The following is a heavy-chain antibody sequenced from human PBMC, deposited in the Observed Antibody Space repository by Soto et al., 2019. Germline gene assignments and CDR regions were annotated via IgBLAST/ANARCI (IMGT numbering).Heavy chain of an antibody. J-gene: IGHJ5*02. CDR3: ARGPWFGELFYWFDP. CDR2: IYYSGRT. V-gene: IGHV4-39*07. Sequence: LSLTCTVSGGSISSSSYYRGWIRQPPGKGLKWIGRIYYSGRTYYNPSLKSRVTISVDTSKNQFSLKLSSVTAADTALYYCARGPWFGELFYWFDPWGQGTLVTVSS. CDR1: GGSISSSSYY. D-gene: IGHD3-10*01.